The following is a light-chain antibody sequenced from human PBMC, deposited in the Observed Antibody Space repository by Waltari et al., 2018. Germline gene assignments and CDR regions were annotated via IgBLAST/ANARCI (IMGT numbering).Light chain of an antibody. CDR2: HVS. J-gene: IGLJ2*01. CDR3: CSFAGTHTYV. Sequence: QSALTQPRSVSGSPGQSVAISCTGTSSHVGGHDYVVWYQQHPGQAPKLMVYHVSKRPSGVPDRFSGSRSGNTASLTISGLQAEDEADYYCCSFAGTHTYVFGGGTELTVL. CDR1: SSHVGGHDY. V-gene: IGLV2-11*01.